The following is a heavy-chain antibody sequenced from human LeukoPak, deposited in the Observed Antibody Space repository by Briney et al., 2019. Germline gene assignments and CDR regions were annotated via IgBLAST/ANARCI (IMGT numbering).Heavy chain of an antibody. J-gene: IGHJ3*02. D-gene: IGHD3-16*02. V-gene: IGHV3-33*06. CDR3: AKVLSQHPDDAFDI. CDR1: GFTFSSYG. CDR2: IWYDGSNK. Sequence: GGSLRLSCAASGFTFSSYGMHWVRQAPGKGLEWVAVIWYDGSNKYYADSVKGRFTISRDNSKNTLYLQMNSLRAEDTAVYYCAKVLSQHPDDAFDIWGQGTMVTVSS.